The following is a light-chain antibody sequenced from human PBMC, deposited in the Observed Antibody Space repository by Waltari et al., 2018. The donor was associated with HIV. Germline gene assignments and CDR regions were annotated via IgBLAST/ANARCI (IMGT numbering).Light chain of an antibody. CDR3: MQALQTPLFT. V-gene: IGKV2-28*01. CDR1: QSLLHSNGYNY. Sequence: DIVMTQSPLSLPVNPGEPASISCRSSQSLLHSNGYNYLDWYLQKPGQSPQLLIYLGSNRASGVPDRFSGSGSGTDFTLKISRVEAEYVGVYYCMQALQTPLFTFGPGTKVDIK. J-gene: IGKJ3*01. CDR2: LGS.